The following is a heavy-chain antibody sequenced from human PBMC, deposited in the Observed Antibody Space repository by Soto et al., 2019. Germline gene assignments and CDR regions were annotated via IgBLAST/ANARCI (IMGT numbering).Heavy chain of an antibody. CDR3: ASALQYSSSWYNWFDP. CDR1: GDSVSSNSAA. V-gene: IGHV6-1*01. CDR2: TYYRSKWYN. Sequence: TLSLTCGLSGDSVSSNSAAWNWIRQSPSRGLEWLGRTYYRSKWYNDYAVSVKSRITINPDTSKNQFSLQLNSVTPEDTAVYYCASALQYSSSWYNWFDPWGQGTLVTVSS. J-gene: IGHJ5*02. D-gene: IGHD6-13*01.